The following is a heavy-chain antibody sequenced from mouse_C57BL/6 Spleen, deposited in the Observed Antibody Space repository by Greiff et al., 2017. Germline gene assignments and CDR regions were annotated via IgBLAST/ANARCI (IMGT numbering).Heavy chain of an antibody. V-gene: IGHV1-64*01. Sequence: VQLQQPGAELVKPGASVKLSCKASGYTFTSYWMPWVKQRPGQGLEWIGMIHPNSGSTNYNEKFKSKATLTVDKSSSTAYMQLSSLTSEDSAVYYCARSGGSSYLYYFDDWGQGTTLTVSS. CDR3: ARSGGSSYLYYFDD. CDR2: IHPNSGST. J-gene: IGHJ2*01. CDR1: GYTFTSYW. D-gene: IGHD1-1*01.